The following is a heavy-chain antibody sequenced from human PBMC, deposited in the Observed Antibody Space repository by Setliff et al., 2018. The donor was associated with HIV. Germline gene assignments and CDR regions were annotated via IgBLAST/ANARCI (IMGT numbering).Heavy chain of an antibody. J-gene: IGHJ4*02. V-gene: IGHV3-11*06. CDR1: GFTFSDYY. D-gene: IGHD3-22*01. Sequence: GGSLRLSCAASGFTFSDYYMSWIRQAPGKGLEWVSYITGSSSYTNYADSVKGRFTISRDNAKNTMYLQMNTLRVEDTAVYYCARDLSYDYDRSSDTFDYWGQGTLVTVSS. CDR2: ITGSSSYT. CDR3: ARDLSYDYDRSSDTFDY.